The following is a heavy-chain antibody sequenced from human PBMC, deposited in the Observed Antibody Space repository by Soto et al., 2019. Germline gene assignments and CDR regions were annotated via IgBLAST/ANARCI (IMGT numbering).Heavy chain of an antibody. V-gene: IGHV1-46*01. Sequence: GASVKVSCKTSGGTFGSYAISWVRQSPGQGLERMGIINPSGGSTSYAQKFQGRVTMTRDTSTSTVYMELSSLRSEDTAVYYCARDLRDGYNQYYYGMDVWGQGTTVTVS. CDR1: GGTFGSYA. D-gene: IGHD5-12*01. CDR2: INPSGGST. J-gene: IGHJ6*02. CDR3: ARDLRDGYNQYYYGMDV.